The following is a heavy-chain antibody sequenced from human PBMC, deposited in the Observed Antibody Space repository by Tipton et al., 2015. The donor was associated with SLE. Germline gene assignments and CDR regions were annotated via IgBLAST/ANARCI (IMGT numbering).Heavy chain of an antibody. CDR1: GFTFSSYA. Sequence: RSLRLSCTASGFTFSSYAMHWVRQAPGKGLEWVAVISYDGSNKYYTDSVKGRFTISRDNSKNTLYLQVNSLRSDDTALYYCAREGSSTSSRPPFDYWGQGTLVTVSS. CDR2: ISYDGSNK. D-gene: IGHD6-6*01. V-gene: IGHV3-30-3*01. J-gene: IGHJ4*02. CDR3: AREGSSTSSRPPFDY.